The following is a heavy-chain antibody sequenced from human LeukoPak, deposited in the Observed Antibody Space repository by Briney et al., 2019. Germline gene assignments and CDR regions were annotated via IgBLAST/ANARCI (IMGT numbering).Heavy chain of an antibody. D-gene: IGHD5-24*01. CDR3: AKIDGYNSQHFDY. J-gene: IGHJ4*02. Sequence: GGSLRLSCAASGFTFSSYGMHWVRQAPGKGLEWVAFIRCDGSNKYYADSVKGRFTISRDNSKNTLYLQMNSLRAEDTAVYYCAKIDGYNSQHFDYWGQGTLVTVSS. CDR2: IRCDGSNK. V-gene: IGHV3-30*02. CDR1: GFTFSSYG.